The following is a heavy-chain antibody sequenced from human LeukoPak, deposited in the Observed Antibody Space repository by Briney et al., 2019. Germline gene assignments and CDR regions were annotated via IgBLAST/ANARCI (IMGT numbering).Heavy chain of an antibody. CDR2: INSDGSST. CDR3: AKNMVRTI. Sequence: GGSLRLSCAASGFTLSSYSLNWVRQAPGKGLVWVSRINSDGSSTSYADSVKGRFTISRDNAKNTLYLQMNSLRAEDTAVYYCAKNMVRTIWGQGTMVTVPS. J-gene: IGHJ3*02. D-gene: IGHD3-10*01. V-gene: IGHV3-74*01. CDR1: GFTLSSYS.